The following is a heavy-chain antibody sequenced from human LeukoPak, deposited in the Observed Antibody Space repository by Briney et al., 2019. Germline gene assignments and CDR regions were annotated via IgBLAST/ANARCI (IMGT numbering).Heavy chain of an antibody. D-gene: IGHD1-26*01. CDR2: IIPIFGTA. CDR1: GGTFSSYA. CDR3: ARGELTERYNWFDP. V-gene: IGHV1-69*05. Sequence: SVKVSSKASGGTFSSYAISWVRQAPGQGLEWMGGIIPIFGTANYAQKFQGRVTITTDESTSTAYMELSSLRSEDTAVYYCARGELTERYNWFDPWGQGTLVTVSS. J-gene: IGHJ5*02.